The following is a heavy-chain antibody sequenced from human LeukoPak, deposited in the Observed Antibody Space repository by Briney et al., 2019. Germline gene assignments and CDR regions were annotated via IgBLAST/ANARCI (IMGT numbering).Heavy chain of an antibody. Sequence: GGSLRLSCAASGFTFSSYGMHWVRQAPGKGLEWVAFIRFDGSAKNYADSVKGRFNISRDNSKNPLYVQMNSLTADDTAMYYCVKDIRRGDNFGYDQFAYWGQGTLVSVSS. CDR3: VKDIRRGDNFGYDQFAY. CDR1: GFTFSSYG. J-gene: IGHJ4*02. D-gene: IGHD5-18*01. V-gene: IGHV3-30*02. CDR2: IRFDGSAK.